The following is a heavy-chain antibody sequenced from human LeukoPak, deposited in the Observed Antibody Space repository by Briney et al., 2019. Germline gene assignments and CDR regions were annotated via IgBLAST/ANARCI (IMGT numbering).Heavy chain of an antibody. CDR2: INPNSGGT. CDR3: ARVDSSSSH. CDR1: GGTFSSYA. Sequence: ASVKVSCKASGGTFSSYAISWVRQAPGQGLEWMGWINPNSGGTNYAQQFQGRVTVTRDTSISTAYMELSRLRSDDTAVYYCARVDSSSSHWGQGTLVTVSS. V-gene: IGHV1-2*02. J-gene: IGHJ4*02. D-gene: IGHD6-6*01.